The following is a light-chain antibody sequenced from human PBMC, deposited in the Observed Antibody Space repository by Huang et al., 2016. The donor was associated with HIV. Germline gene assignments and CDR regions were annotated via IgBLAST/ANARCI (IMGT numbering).Light chain of an antibody. CDR2: GAS. Sequence: EIVLTQSPGTLSLSPGERATLSCRASQGVTNSYLAWYQQKPGQPPRLLIYGASSRATGIPDRFSGSGSGTDFTLTISRLEPEDFVVYYCQQYGMSPRTFGQGTKLEIK. CDR3: QQYGMSPRT. CDR1: QGVTNSY. J-gene: IGKJ2*01. V-gene: IGKV3-20*01.